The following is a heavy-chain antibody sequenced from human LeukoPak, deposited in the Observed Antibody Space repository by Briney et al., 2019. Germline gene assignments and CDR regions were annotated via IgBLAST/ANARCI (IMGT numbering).Heavy chain of an antibody. D-gene: IGHD3-22*01. CDR2: IYYSGST. J-gene: IGHJ4*02. CDR3: ATTRRCDSSGYYYGQGDY. Sequence: SDTLSLTCTVSGGSISSYYWSWIRQPPGKGLEWIGYIYYSGSTKYNPSLKSRVTISVDTSKNQFSLKLRSVTAADTAVYYCATTRRCDSSGYYYGQGDYWGQGTLVTVSS. CDR1: GGSISSYY. V-gene: IGHV4-59*07.